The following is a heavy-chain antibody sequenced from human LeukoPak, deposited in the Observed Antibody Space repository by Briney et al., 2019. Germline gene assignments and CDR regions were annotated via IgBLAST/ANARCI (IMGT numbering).Heavy chain of an antibody. Sequence: AETLSLTCSVSGCTISRSSYYWVRTRQPPGKGLEWIVSINYSGSTYYNPSLKSRITISLATSRNQFSLNLRSATAADPSVYYRASHGSIATGPFPYWGQGPLVTVSS. D-gene: IGHD6-13*01. CDR3: ASHGSIATGPFPY. V-gene: IGHV4-39*01. J-gene: IGHJ4*02. CDR2: INYSGST. CDR1: GCTISRSSYY.